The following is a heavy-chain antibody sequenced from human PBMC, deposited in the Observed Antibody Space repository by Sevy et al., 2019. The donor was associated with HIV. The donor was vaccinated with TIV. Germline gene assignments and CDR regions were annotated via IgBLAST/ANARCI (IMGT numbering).Heavy chain of an antibody. V-gene: IGHV3-21*01. D-gene: IGHD6-13*01. J-gene: IGHJ4*02. CDR2: ISSDRGYI. CDR3: GGVPIIAADGMYYFDY. Sequence: GGSLRLSCTVSGFTFSSYTINWVRQAPGKGLEWVSSISSDRGYIYNGDSVKGRFTISRDNAKNSLCLQMNSLRAEDTAVYYCGGVPIIAADGMYYFDYWGQGTLVTVSS. CDR1: GFTFSSYT.